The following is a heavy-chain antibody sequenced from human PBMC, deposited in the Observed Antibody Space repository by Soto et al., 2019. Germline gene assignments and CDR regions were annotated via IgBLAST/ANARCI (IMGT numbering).Heavy chain of an antibody. CDR2: SYHTGIT. Sequence: SETLSLTCSVSGVSVSSGSYYLSWIRQPPGKGLEWIEYSYHTGITKYNPALRSRVTISVDTSKNQFSLNLKPVTAADTAVYYCAGDRGTDDSWSQGTLVTVSS. CDR3: AGDRGTDDS. CDR1: GVSVSSGSYY. J-gene: IGHJ4*02. V-gene: IGHV4-61*01.